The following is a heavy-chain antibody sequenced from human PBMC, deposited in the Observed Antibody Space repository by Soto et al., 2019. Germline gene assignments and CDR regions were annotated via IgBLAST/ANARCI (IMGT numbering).Heavy chain of an antibody. J-gene: IGHJ4*02. Sequence: PSETLSLTCTVPGGSISSSSYYWGWIRQPPGKGLEWIGSIYYSGSTYYNPSLKSRVTISVDTSKNQFSLKLSSVTAADTTVYYCARQDRLRSHFDYWGQGALVTSPQ. D-gene: IGHD2-15*01. V-gene: IGHV4-39*01. CDR1: GGSISSSSYY. CDR3: ARQDRLRSHFDY. CDR2: IYYSGST.